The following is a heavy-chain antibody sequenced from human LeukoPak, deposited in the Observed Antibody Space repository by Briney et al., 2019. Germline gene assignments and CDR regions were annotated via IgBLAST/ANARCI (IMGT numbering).Heavy chain of an antibody. Sequence: QPGGSLRLSCAASGFTFSSYAMSWVRQAPGKGLEWVSAISGSGGSTYYADSVKGRFTISRDNSKNTLYLQMNSLRAEDTAVYYCARVEDYYDSSGYYYQYFQHWGQGTLVTVSS. V-gene: IGHV3-23*01. J-gene: IGHJ1*01. CDR3: ARVEDYYDSSGYYYQYFQH. CDR2: ISGSGGST. CDR1: GFTFSSYA. D-gene: IGHD3-22*01.